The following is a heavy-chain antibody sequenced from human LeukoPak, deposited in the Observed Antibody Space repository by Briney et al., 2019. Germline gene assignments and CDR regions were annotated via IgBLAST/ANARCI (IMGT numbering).Heavy chain of an antibody. V-gene: IGHV3-72*01. CDR3: ARVGRWFGAFDI. CDR2: IRSKATGHST. D-gene: IGHD3-10*01. Sequence: GGSLRLLCAASGLPFSGHYMDWVRQASGKGLEWVGRIRSKATGHSTDYAASVKGRFTLSRDDSKNSLYLQMNTLKTEDTAVYFCARVGRWFGAFDIWGQGTMVTVSS. J-gene: IGHJ3*02. CDR1: GLPFSGHY.